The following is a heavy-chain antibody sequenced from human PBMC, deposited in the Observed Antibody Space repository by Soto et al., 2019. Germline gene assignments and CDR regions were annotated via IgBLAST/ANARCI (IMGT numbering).Heavy chain of an antibody. CDR3: ANGRFILFRGPRRHYYMDV. J-gene: IGHJ6*03. CDR2: ISAYNGNT. Sequence: ASVKVSCKASGYTFTSYGISWVRQAPGQGLEWMGWISAYNGNTNYAQKLQGRVTMTTDTSTSTAYMELRSLRSDDTAVYYCANGRFILFRGPRRHYYMDVWDKGTTVTVSS. D-gene: IGHD3-10*01. CDR1: GYTFTSYG. V-gene: IGHV1-18*01.